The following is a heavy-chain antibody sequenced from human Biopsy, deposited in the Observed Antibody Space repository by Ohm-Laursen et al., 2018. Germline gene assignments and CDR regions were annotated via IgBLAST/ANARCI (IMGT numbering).Heavy chain of an antibody. D-gene: IGHD2/OR15-2a*01. V-gene: IGHV4-61*08. CDR2: ISDRGST. CDR1: GGSISSSGDY. CDR3: ARATNSTGWPYYYFYGMDV. Sequence: TLSLTCPVSGGSISSSGDYWSWIRQPPRKGLEWIGYISDRGSTNYNPSLRGRVTISVDTSKNQFSLRLNSVTAADTAAYYCARATNSTGWPYYYFYGMDVWGQGTTVTVSS. J-gene: IGHJ6*02.